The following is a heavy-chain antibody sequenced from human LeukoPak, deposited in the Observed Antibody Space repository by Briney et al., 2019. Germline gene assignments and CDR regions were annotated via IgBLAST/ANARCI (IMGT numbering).Heavy chain of an antibody. CDR2: ISWRSGGI. J-gene: IGHJ3*02. CDR3: ARPTEPYYDYVWGSYRTEAFDI. D-gene: IGHD3-16*02. Sequence: GGSLRLSCAASGFTFGDFAMHWVRQAPGKGLEWVSGISWRSGGIGYADSVKGRFTISRDNAKNSLYLQMNSLRAEDTAVYYCARPTEPYYDYVWGSYRTEAFDIWGQGTMVTVSS. V-gene: IGHV3-9*01. CDR1: GFTFGDFA.